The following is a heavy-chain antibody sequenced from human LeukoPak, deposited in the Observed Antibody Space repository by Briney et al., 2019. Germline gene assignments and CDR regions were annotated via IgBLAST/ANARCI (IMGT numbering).Heavy chain of an antibody. J-gene: IGHJ4*02. D-gene: IGHD6-19*01. CDR1: GDSISKINYY. CDR3: ARILYSSNIDY. Sequence: SETLSLTCTVSGDSISKINYYWGWIRQPPGKDLEFIGTIYYSVPTYYNPSLTSRVTLSVDTSKNQFSLKLNSVTAADTAVYYCARILYSSNIDYWGQGTLVTVSS. V-gene: IGHV4-39*07. CDR2: IYYSVPT.